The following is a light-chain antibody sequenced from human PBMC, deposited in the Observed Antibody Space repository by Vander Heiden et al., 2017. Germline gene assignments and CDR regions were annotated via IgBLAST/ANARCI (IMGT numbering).Light chain of an antibody. J-gene: IGKJ2*01. V-gene: IGKV1-8*01. CDR1: QGISSY. CDR3: QQYYSYPPNT. Sequence: AIRKTQSPSSLSASTGDRVTITCRASQGISSYLAWYQQKPGKAPKLLIYAASTLQSGVPSRFSGSGSGTDFTLTISCLQSEDFATYYCQQYYSYPPNTFGQGTKLEIK. CDR2: AAS.